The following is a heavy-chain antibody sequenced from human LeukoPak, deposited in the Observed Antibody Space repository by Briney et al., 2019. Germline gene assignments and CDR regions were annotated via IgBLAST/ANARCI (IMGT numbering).Heavy chain of an antibody. Sequence: ASVKVSCKASGYTFTGYYMHWVRQAPGQGLEWMGWINPNSGGTNYAQKFQGRVTMTRDTSINTAYMELSRLRSDDTAVYYCARVPKPGIAAAGIFGYWGQGTLVTVSS. CDR1: GYTFTGYY. D-gene: IGHD6-13*01. CDR3: ARVPKPGIAAAGIFGY. V-gene: IGHV1-2*02. CDR2: INPNSGGT. J-gene: IGHJ4*02.